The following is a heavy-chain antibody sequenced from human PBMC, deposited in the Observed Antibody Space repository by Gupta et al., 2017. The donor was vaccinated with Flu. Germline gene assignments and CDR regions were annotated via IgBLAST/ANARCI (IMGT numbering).Heavy chain of an antibody. Sequence: WIAWVRQMPGKGLEWMGIIYPGDSDTRYSPSFQGQVTISADKSINTAYLQWSSLKASDTAMYYCARSHSRRLDPFDYWGQGTLVTVSS. J-gene: IGHJ4*02. CDR3: ARSHSRRLDPFDY. D-gene: IGHD1-1*01. CDR2: IYPGDSDT. CDR1: W. V-gene: IGHV5-51*01.